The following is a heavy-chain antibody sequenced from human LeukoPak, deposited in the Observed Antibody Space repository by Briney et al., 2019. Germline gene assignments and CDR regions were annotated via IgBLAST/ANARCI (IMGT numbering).Heavy chain of an antibody. V-gene: IGHV1-2*02. Sequence: ASVKVSCKASGYTFTGYYMHWVRQAPGQGLEWMGWINPNSGGTNYAQKFQGRVTMTRDTSISTAYMELSRLRSDDTAVYYCARDADYHDSSGYYAYWGQGTLVTVSS. J-gene: IGHJ4*02. D-gene: IGHD3-22*01. CDR3: ARDADYHDSSGYYAY. CDR1: GYTFTGYY. CDR2: INPNSGGT.